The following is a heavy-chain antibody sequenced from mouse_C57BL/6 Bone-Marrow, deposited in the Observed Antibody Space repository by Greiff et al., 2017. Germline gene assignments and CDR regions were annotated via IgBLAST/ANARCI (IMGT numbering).Heavy chain of an antibody. CDR1: GFTFKDDY. CDR2: IDPENGDT. V-gene: IGHV14-4*01. J-gene: IGHJ2*03. D-gene: IGHD1-1*01. Sequence: VQLKQSGAELVRPGASVKLSCTASGFTFKDDYMHWVKQRPEQGLEWIGSIDPENGDTEYAAKLQGKATITADTSSNTAYLQLSSLTSEDTAVYYCTTVVHYWGWGTSLTVSA. CDR3: TTVVHY.